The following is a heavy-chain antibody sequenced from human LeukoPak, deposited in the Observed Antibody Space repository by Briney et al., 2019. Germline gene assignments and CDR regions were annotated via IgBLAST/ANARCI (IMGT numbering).Heavy chain of an antibody. CDR1: GFTFSSYG. D-gene: IGHD5-24*01. V-gene: IGHV3-30*18. Sequence: PGRSLRLSCAASGFTFSSYGMHWVRRAPGKGLEWVAVISYDGSNKYYADSVKGRFTISRDNSKNTLYLQMNSLRAEDTAVYYCAKDGEMATIPDYWGQGTLVTVSS. CDR3: AKDGEMATIPDY. J-gene: IGHJ4*02. CDR2: ISYDGSNK.